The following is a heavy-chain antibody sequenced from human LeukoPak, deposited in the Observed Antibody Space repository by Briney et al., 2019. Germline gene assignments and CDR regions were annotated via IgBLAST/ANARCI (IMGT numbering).Heavy chain of an antibody. CDR1: GGSISSTDYY. D-gene: IGHD3-22*01. J-gene: IGHJ4*02. V-gene: IGHV4-39*01. Sequence: PSETLPLTCTVSGGSISSTDYYWGWIRQPPGKGLEWVGSMYYSGSTYYNPSLKSRVTTSVDTSKNQFSLKLSSVTAADTAVYYCARYGYYYDSSGYYSLSYFDYWGQGTLVTVSS. CDR2: MYYSGST. CDR3: ARYGYYYDSSGYYSLSYFDY.